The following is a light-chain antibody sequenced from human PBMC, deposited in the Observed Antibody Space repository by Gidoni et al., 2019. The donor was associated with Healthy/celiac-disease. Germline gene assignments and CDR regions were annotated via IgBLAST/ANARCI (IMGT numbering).Light chain of an antibody. CDR1: QSISSY. V-gene: IGKV1-39*01. CDR3: QQSYSTPHT. CDR2: AAS. Sequence: DIQMTQSPSSLSASVGDRVTITCRSSQSISSYLNWYQQKPGKAPKLLIYAASSLQSGVPSMFSRSGSGTDFTLTISSLQPEDFATYYCQQSYSTPHTFXQXTKLXIK. J-gene: IGKJ2*01.